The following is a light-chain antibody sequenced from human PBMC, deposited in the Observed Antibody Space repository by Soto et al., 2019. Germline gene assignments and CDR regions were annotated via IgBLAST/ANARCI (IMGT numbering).Light chain of an antibody. J-gene: IGLJ3*02. CDR1: SSDVGAYKY. CDR2: EVS. CDR3: PSYAGSNIWV. Sequence: QSALTQPPSASGSPGQSVTISCTGTSSDVGAYKYVSWYQQYPGKAPKLMIYEVSKRPSGVPDRFSGSKSGKTASLTVSGLQPEDEADYHCPSYAGSNIWVFGGGTQVTVL. V-gene: IGLV2-8*01.